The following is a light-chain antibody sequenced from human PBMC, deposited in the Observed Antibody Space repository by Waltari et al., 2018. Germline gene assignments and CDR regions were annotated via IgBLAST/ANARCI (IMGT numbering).Light chain of an antibody. CDR2: EDS. CDR3: YSTDSSGNHRV. V-gene: IGLV3-10*01. CDR1: ALTHTY. Sequence: SYELPQPPSVSVSPGQTARITCSGDALTHTYAYWYQQKTGQATGVVINEDSKRPSGIPERFSGSSSGTMATLTISGAQVEDEADYYCYSTDSSGNHRVFGGGTKLTVL. J-gene: IGLJ3*02.